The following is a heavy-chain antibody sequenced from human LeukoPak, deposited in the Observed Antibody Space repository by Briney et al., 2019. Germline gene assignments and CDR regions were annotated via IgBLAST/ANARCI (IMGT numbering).Heavy chain of an antibody. CDR3: ARDLAGGIDC. CDR1: GGSVSSGSYY. Sequence: PSETLSLTCTVSGGSVSSGSYYWSWIRQPPGKGLEWIGYIYYSGSTNYNPSLKSRVTISVDTSKNQFSLKLSSVTAADTAVYYCARDLAGGIDCWGQGTLVTVSS. J-gene: IGHJ4*02. V-gene: IGHV4-61*01. D-gene: IGHD7-27*01. CDR2: IYYSGST.